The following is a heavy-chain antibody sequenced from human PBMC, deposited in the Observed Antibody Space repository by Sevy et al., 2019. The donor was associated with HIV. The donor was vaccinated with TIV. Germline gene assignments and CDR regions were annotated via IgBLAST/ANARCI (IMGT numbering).Heavy chain of an antibody. D-gene: IGHD3-22*01. CDR1: GGSVCGYF. CDR2: IHHSGTT. Sequence: SETLSLTCTVSGGSVCGYFWSWIRQPPGRGLEWIGNIHHSGTTKYNPSLKSRLTISVDTSKNQFSLILTSATAADTAVYYCTRVDSSGHSDYWGQGTPVTVSS. J-gene: IGHJ4*02. CDR3: TRVDSSGHSDY. V-gene: IGHV4-59*02.